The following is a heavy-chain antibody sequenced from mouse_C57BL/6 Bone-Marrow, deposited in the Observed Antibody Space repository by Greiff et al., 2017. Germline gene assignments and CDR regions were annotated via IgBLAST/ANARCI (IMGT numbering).Heavy chain of an antibody. V-gene: IGHV1-53*01. CDR1: GYTFTSYW. CDR2: INPSNGGT. J-gene: IGHJ3*01. D-gene: IGHD1-1*01. CDR3: ARTPLDSYGFAY. Sequence: VQLQQPGPELVKPGASVKLSCKASGYTFTSYWMHWVKQRPGQGLEWIGNINPSNGGTNYNEKFKSKATLTVDKSSSTAYMQLSSLTSEDSAVYYCARTPLDSYGFAYWGQGTPVTVSA.